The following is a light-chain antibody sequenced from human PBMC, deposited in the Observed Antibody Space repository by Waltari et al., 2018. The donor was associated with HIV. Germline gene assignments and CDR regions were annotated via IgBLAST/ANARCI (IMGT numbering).Light chain of an antibody. V-gene: IGLV1-47*01. J-gene: IGLJ3*02. CDR1: RSNIGSNY. CDR3: ASWDDNLSGWV. Sequence: QSVLTQPPSASGTHGQSVSISCSVSRSNIGSNYVSCYKHPPGTTPKVVINRSDQRPSGVPDRFSGSNSGTSASLAISGLRSEDEAHYYCASWDDNLSGWVFGGGTKLTVL. CDR2: RSD.